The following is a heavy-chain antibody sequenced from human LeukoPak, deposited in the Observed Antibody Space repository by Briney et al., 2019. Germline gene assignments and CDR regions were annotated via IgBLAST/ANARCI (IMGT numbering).Heavy chain of an antibody. Sequence: SGTLSLTCAVSGGSISSSNWWSWVRQPPGKGLEWIGEIYHSGSTNYNPSLKSRVTISVDKSKNQFSLKLSSVTAADTAVYYCARAPGGGYSSKSTHFDYWGQGTLVTVSS. V-gene: IGHV4-4*02. CDR3: ARAPGGGYSSKSTHFDY. CDR1: GGSISSSNW. CDR2: IYHSGST. D-gene: IGHD6-13*01. J-gene: IGHJ4*02.